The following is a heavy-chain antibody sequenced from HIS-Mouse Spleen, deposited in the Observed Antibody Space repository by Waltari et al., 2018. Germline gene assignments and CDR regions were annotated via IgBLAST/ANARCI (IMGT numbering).Heavy chain of an antibody. CDR3: ARALEYSSSWYYYYYGMDV. J-gene: IGHJ6*02. Sequence: QVQLQESGPGLVKPSETLSLTCTFSGYSISSGYYRAWIRQPPGKGLEWIGSIYHSGSTYYNPSLKSRVTISVDTSKNQFSLKLSSVTAADTAVYYCARALEYSSSWYYYYYGMDVWGQGTTVTVSS. D-gene: IGHD6-13*01. V-gene: IGHV4-38-2*02. CDR1: GYSISSGYY. CDR2: IYHSGST.